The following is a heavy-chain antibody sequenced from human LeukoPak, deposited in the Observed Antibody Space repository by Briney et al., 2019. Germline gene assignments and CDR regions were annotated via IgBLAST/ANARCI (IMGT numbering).Heavy chain of an antibody. CDR2: INHSGST. CDR1: GGSFSGYY. D-gene: IGHD3-3*01. CDR3: ARGDDFWSGYYPYYFDY. Sequence: PSETLSLTCAVYGGSFSGYYWSWIRQPPGKGLEWIGEINHSGSTNYNPSLKSRVTISVDTSKNQFSLKLSSVTAADTAVYYCARGDDFWSGYYPYYFDYWGQGTPVTVSS. V-gene: IGHV4-34*01. J-gene: IGHJ4*02.